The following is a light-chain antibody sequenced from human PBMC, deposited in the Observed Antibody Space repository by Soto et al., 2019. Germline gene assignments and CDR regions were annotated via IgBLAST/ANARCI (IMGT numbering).Light chain of an antibody. J-gene: IGLJ1*01. CDR2: EVS. CDR1: SSDVGSYNL. V-gene: IGLV2-23*02. Sequence: QSALTQPASVSGSPGQSITISCTGTSSDVGSYNLVSWYQQHPGKAPKLMIYEVSKRPSGVSNRFSGSKSGNTASLPIAGPTDEDEADYCCCSYGGGSTLVYGTGTKLTVL. CDR3: CSYGGGSTLV.